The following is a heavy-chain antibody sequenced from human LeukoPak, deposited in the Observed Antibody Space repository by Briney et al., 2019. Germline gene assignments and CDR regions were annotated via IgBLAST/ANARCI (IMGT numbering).Heavy chain of an antibody. D-gene: IGHD6-13*01. J-gene: IGHJ4*02. CDR3: ARDRRIAAAGTENDY. V-gene: IGHV1-18*01. CDR2: ISAYNGNT. Sequence: GASVKVSCKASGYTFTSYGISWVRQAPGQGLEWMGWISAYNGNTNYAQKLQGRVTITTDTSTSTTYMELRSLRSDDTAVYYCARDRRIAAAGTENDYWGQGTLVTVSS. CDR1: GYTFTSYG.